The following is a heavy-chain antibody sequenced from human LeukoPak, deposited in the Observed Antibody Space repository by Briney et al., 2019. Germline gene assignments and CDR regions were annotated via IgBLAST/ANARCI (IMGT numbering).Heavy chain of an antibody. V-gene: IGHV3-7*01. D-gene: IGHD5-12*01. J-gene: IGHJ4*02. Sequence: GGSLRLSYVASGFTFSSHWMSWVRQAPGKGLEWVANIKQDGSAKYYVDSVKGRFTISRDNAKNSLYLQMNSLRVEETAVYYCARLIEAAGIDFWGQGTLVTVSS. CDR1: GFTFSSHW. CDR2: IKQDGSAK. CDR3: ARLIEAAGIDF.